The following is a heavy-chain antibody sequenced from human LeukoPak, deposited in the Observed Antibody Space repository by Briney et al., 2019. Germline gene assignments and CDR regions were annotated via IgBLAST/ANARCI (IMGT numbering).Heavy chain of an antibody. CDR2: IKQDGSEK. J-gene: IGHJ4*02. Sequence: GGSLRLSCEASGFTFSTYWMSWVRQAPGKGLEWAANIKQDGSEKYYVDSVKGRLTISRDNAKNSLYLQMNSLRAEDTAMYYCARDSAGNDYWGQGTLVTVSS. CDR3: ARDSAGNDY. D-gene: IGHD6-13*01. CDR1: GFTFSTYW. V-gene: IGHV3-7*01.